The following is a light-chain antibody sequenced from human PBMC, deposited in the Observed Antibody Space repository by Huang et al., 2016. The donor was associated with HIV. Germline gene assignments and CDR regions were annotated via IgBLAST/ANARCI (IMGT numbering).Light chain of an antibody. CDR1: QSISIF. CDR2: AAS. CDR3: QQSYSTLT. Sequence: DIQMTQSPSSLSASVGDRVTITCRASQSISIFLNWYQQKPGKAPKLLIYAASSLQSGVPSRFSGSGSGTDFTLTISRLQPEDFATYYCQQSYSTLTFGPGTKVHIK. J-gene: IGKJ3*01. V-gene: IGKV1-39*01.